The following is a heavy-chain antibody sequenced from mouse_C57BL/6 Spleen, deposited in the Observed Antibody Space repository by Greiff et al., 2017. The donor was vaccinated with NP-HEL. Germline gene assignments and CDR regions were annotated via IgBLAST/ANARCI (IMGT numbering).Heavy chain of an antibody. CDR2: IYPGSGST. J-gene: IGHJ2*01. CDR3: ARGGGQLRFYFDY. D-gene: IGHD3-2*02. Sequence: VKLQQPGAELVKPGASVKMSCKASGYTFTSYWITWVKQRPGQGLEWIGDIYPGSGSTNYNEKFKSKATLTVDTSSSTAYMQLSSLTSEDSAVYYCARGGGQLRFYFDYWGQGTTLTVSS. CDR1: GYTFTSYW. V-gene: IGHV1-55*01.